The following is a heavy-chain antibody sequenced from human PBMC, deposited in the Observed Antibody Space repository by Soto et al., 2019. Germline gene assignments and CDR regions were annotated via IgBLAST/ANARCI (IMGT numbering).Heavy chain of an antibody. CDR1: EFSLSTSGVG. D-gene: IGHD6-6*01. CDR2: IYWSGDE. J-gene: IGHJ3*02. Sequence: QGTLKESGPTLVKPTQTLTLTCSFSEFSLSTSGVGVGWIRQPPGKALEWLAHIYWSGDEHYRPSLKSRLSITKDTSKNQVVLTMTNMDPVDTATYYCARGLAVRPVFAFDIWGQGTMVSVSS. CDR3: ARGLAVRPVFAFDI. V-gene: IGHV2-5*01.